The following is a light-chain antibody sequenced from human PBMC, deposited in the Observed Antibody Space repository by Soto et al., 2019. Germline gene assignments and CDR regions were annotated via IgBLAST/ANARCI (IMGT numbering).Light chain of an antibody. CDR3: QQTLSVPRT. J-gene: IGKJ1*01. Sequence: DIQMTQSPRFLSASVGDRVTITCRASQNIRTYLTWYQQKPGKGPTVLIYAASTPQRGVPSRFSGSTTGTDFTLTLTGLQPEDSATYYCQQTLSVPRTFGLGTKVEIK. CDR1: QNIRTY. V-gene: IGKV1-39*01. CDR2: AAS.